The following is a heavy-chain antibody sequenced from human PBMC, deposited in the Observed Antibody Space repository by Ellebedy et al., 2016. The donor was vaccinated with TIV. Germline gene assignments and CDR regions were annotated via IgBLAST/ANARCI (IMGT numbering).Heavy chain of an antibody. CDR1: GGSFSDSF. Sequence: MPGGSLRLSCAVSGGSFSDSFWSWIRQSPGQGLEWIAEIKNTGATLYNPSLKSRATILVDASRNQFSLRLTSVTAADSAVYFCPGRVFPPRAAPDFARFRDTYFDPWGQGTLVTVSS. CDR3: PGRVFPPRAAPDFARFRDTYFDP. D-gene: IGHD6-13*01. CDR2: IKNTGAT. J-gene: IGHJ5*02. V-gene: IGHV4-34*01.